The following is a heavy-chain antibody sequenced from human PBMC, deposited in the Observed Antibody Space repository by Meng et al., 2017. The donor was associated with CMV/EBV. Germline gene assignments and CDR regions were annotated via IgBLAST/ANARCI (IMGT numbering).Heavy chain of an antibody. CDR3: STGLGDFFDY. CDR2: IKSKSAGGTT. Sequence: CVASCFSFSFAWIHWVRPPPGKGLEWVGRIKSKSAGGTTDYGAPVGGRFTISRDDSENTVYLQMNNLQSEDTGVYYCSTGLGDFFDYWGQGILVTVSS. D-gene: IGHD6-19*01. V-gene: IGHV3-15*07. J-gene: IGHJ4*02. CDR1: CFSFSFAW.